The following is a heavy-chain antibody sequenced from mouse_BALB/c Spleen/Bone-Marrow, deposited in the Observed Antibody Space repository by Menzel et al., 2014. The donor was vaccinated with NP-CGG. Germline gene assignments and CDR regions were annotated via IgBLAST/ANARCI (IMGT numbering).Heavy chain of an antibody. CDR3: ARGGYYFDY. CDR2: ISNGGGST. V-gene: IGHV5-12-2*01. Sequence: EVKVEESGGGLVQPGGSLKLSCAASGFTFSSYTMSWVRQTPEKRLEWVAYISNGGGSTYYPDTVKGRFTISRDNAKNTLYLQMSSLKSEDTAMYYCARGGYYFDYCGQGTTITVSS. J-gene: IGHJ2*01. CDR1: GFTFSSYT.